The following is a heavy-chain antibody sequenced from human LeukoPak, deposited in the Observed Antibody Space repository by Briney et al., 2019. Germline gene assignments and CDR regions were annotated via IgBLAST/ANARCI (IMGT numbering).Heavy chain of an antibody. Sequence: SETLSLTCAVYGGSFSGDFWSWIRQSPGKGLEWIGEINHGGSTTYNPSLQSRVTMSVDTSTNQISLKMTSVTAADTAVYYCARLGGRYSSFTPQTDYWGQGTLVTVSS. V-gene: IGHV4-34*01. CDR2: INHGGST. CDR1: GGSFSGDF. CDR3: ARLGGRYSSFTPQTDY. D-gene: IGHD6-19*01. J-gene: IGHJ4*02.